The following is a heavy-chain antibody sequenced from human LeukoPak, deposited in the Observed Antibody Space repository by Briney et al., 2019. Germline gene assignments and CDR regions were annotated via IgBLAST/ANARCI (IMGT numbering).Heavy chain of an antibody. CDR2: ISSSSSYI. CDR1: GFSSSIFT. J-gene: IGHJ4*02. CDR3: ATGGRGYDEPLDY. D-gene: IGHD5-12*01. Sequence: GGSLRLSCAASGFSSSIFTFIWVRQAPGKGLEWVSSISSSSSYIYYAASLKGRFSISRDNTRKSQYLEMSSLRAEDTAVYYCATGGRGYDEPLDYWGQGTLASVSS. V-gene: IGHV3-21*01.